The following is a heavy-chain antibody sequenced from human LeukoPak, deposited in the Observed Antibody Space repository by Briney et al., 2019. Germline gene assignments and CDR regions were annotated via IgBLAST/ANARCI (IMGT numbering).Heavy chain of an antibody. J-gene: IGHJ3*02. D-gene: IGHD3-3*01. CDR1: GGTFSSYA. CDR2: IIPIFGTA. V-gene: IGHV1-69*05. CDR3: ARTDYDFWSGNTGGAFDI. Sequence: SVKVSCKASGGTFSSYAISWVRQAPGQGLEWMGRIIPIFGTANYAQKFQGRVTITTDESTSKAYMELSSLRSEDTAVYYCARTDYDFWSGNTGGAFDIWGQGTMVTVSS.